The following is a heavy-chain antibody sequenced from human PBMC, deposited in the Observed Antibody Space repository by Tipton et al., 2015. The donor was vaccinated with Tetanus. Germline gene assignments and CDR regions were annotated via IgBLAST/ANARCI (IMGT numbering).Heavy chain of an antibody. V-gene: IGHV4-59*12. CDR2: VYSSGST. CDR3: ARRGDNWFFDL. J-gene: IGHJ2*01. Sequence: TLSLTCTVSGGSINPYYWSWIRQPPGKGLEWIGNVYSSGSTYYNPSLKGRVTMSVDMSKNQVSLTVTSVTAADTAVYHCARRGDNWFFDLWGRGTLVTVSS. D-gene: IGHD2-21*02. CDR1: GGSINPYY.